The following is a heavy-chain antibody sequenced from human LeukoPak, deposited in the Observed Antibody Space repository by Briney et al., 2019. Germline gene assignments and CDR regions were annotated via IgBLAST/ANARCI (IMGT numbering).Heavy chain of an antibody. J-gene: IGHJ4*02. D-gene: IGHD1-26*01. V-gene: IGHV3-53*01. Sequence: PGGSLRLSCAASGFTVSSNYMSWVRQAPGKGLEWVSFTSSGGSKYSADSVKGRFTISRENSKNTLYLQMNSLRAEDTAVYYCARGHVGALDYWGQGTLVTVSS. CDR1: GFTVSSNY. CDR3: ARGHVGALDY. CDR2: TSSGGSK.